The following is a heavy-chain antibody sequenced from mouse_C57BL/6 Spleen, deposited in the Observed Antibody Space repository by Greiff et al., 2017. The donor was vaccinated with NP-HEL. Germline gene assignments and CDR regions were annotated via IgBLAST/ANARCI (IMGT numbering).Heavy chain of an antibody. CDR2: IYPGDGDT. Sequence: VQLVESGPELVKPGASVKISCKASGYAFSSSWMNWVKQRPGKGLEWIGRIYPGDGDTNYNGKFKGKATLTADKSSSTAYMQLSSLTSEDSAVYFCAIYDGFSWFAYWGQGTLVTVSA. V-gene: IGHV1-82*01. D-gene: IGHD2-3*01. CDR3: AIYDGFSWFAY. CDR1: GYAFSSSW. J-gene: IGHJ3*01.